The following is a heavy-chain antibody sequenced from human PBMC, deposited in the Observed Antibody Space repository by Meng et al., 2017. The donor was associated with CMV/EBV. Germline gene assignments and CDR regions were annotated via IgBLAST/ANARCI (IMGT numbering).Heavy chain of an antibody. CDR2: ISSSSSTI. V-gene: IGHV3-48*04. CDR3: ASYHHSSSQWYFDY. CDR1: GFTFSSYS. J-gene: IGHJ4*02. Sequence: SCAASGFTFSSYSMNWVRQAPGKGLEWVSYISSSSSTIYYADSVKGRFTISRDNAKNSLYLQMNSLRAEDTAVYYCASYHHSSSQWYFDYWGQGTLVTVSS. D-gene: IGHD6-13*01.